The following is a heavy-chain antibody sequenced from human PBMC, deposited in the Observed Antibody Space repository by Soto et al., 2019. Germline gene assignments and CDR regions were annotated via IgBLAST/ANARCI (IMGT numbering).Heavy chain of an antibody. CDR3: ASGYCSTRSCYEFDS. V-gene: IGHV4-59*01. CDR2: IYYSGST. D-gene: IGHD2-15*01. Sequence: QVQLQESGPGLVKPSETLSLTCTVSGVSISTYYWNWIRQPPGKGLEWIGSIYYSGSTNYSPSLKSRVSISIDTSKKQFSLEVSSVTAADTAMYYCASGYCSTRSCYEFDSWGQGTLVTVSS. CDR1: GVSISTYY. J-gene: IGHJ4*02.